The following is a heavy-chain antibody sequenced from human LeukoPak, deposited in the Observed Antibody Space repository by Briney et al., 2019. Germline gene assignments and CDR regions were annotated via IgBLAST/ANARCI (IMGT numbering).Heavy chain of an antibody. CDR3: AKRPLHYFDY. J-gene: IGHJ4*02. Sequence: PGGSLRLSCAASGFTFSSYAMGWVRQAPGKGLEWVSVISGSGSTSYADSVKGRFTISRDDSKNILYLQMNSLRAEDTAVYYCAKRPLHYFDYWGQGTLVTVSS. CDR2: ISGSGST. CDR1: GFTFSSYA. V-gene: IGHV3-23*01.